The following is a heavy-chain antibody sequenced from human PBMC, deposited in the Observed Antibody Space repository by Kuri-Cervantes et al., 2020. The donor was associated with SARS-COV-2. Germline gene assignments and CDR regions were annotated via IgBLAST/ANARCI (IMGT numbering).Heavy chain of an antibody. CDR3: ARDKSCTNGVCPYYYGMDV. Sequence: ASVKVSCKASGYTFTSYGISWVRQAPGQGLEWMGWISAYNGNTNYAQKLQGRVTMTTDTSTSTAYMELRSLRSDDPAVYYCARDKSCTNGVCPYYYGMDVWGQGTTVTVSS. J-gene: IGHJ6*02. D-gene: IGHD2-8*01. V-gene: IGHV1-18*01. CDR1: GYTFTSYG. CDR2: ISAYNGNT.